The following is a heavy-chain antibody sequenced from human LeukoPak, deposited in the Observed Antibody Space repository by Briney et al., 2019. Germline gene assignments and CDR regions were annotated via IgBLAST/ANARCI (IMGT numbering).Heavy chain of an antibody. CDR2: ISAYNGNT. CDR3: ARDQESGSYGVEFDY. Sequence: ASVKVSCKASGYTFTSYGISWVRQAPGQGLEWMGWISAYNGNTNYAQKLQGRVTMTTDTSTSTAYMELRSLRSDDTAVYYCARDQESGSYGVEFDYWGQGTLVTVSS. J-gene: IGHJ4*02. D-gene: IGHD1-26*01. CDR1: GYTFTSYG. V-gene: IGHV1-18*01.